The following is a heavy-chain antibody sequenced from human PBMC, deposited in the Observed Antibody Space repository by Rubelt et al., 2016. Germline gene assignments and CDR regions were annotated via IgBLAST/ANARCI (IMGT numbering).Heavy chain of an antibody. Sequence: QVQLQESGPGLLKPSETLSLTCTVSGGSISTYYWSWIRQPPGKGLEWIGNIYYSGSTNYNPSLKSRVTISVDTSKSQFSLRLSSVTAADTAVYDCARRPAGLYQPIDHWGQGTLVTVSS. CDR2: IYYSGST. V-gene: IGHV4-59*08. J-gene: IGHJ4*02. CDR1: GGSISTYY. CDR3: ARRPAGLYQPIDH. D-gene: IGHD2-2*01.